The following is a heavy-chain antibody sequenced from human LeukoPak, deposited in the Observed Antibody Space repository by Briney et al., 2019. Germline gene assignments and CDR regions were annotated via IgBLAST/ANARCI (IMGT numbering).Heavy chain of an antibody. J-gene: IGHJ5*02. CDR3: ARGNFDSGSFQAPELGWFDP. CDR2: IIPVFGTP. Sequence: SVKVSCKASGGTLSSSTIIWVRQAPGQGLEWMGGIIPVFGTPNYAQKFQGRVTVTTDESTNKAYMELISLRSEDTAVYYCARGNFDSGSFQAPELGWFDPWGQGTLVTVSS. V-gene: IGHV1-69*05. D-gene: IGHD6-6*01. CDR1: GGTLSSST.